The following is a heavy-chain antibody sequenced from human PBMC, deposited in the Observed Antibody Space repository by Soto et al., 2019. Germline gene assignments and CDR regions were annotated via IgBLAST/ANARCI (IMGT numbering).Heavy chain of an antibody. V-gene: IGHV1-58*01. CDR2: IVVGSGNA. CDR3: AAQPRIYYYDSTVDY. D-gene: IGHD3-22*01. J-gene: IGHJ4*02. Sequence: SVKVSCKASGFTFTSSAVQWVRQARGQRLEWIGWIVVGSGNASYAQKFQERVTITRDMSTSTAYMELSSLRSEDTAVYYCAAQPRIYYYDSTVDYWGQGTLVTVSS. CDR1: GFTFTSSA.